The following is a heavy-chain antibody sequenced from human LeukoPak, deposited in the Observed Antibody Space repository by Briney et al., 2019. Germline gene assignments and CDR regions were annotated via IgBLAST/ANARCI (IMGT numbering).Heavy chain of an antibody. V-gene: IGHV4-4*07. CDR3: ARDYYDSSGYYYGDLSY. CDR2: IYTSGST. CDR1: GDSISSYY. Sequence: SETLSLTCTVSGDSISSYYWSWIRQPAGKGLEWTGRIYTSGSTNYNPSLKSRVTMSVDTSKNQFSLKLSSVTAADTAVYYCARDYYDSSGYYYGDLSYWGQGTLVTVSS. D-gene: IGHD3-22*01. J-gene: IGHJ4*02.